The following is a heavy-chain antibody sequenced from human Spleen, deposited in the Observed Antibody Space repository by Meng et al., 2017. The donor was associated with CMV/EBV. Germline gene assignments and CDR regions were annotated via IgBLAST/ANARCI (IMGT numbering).Heavy chain of an antibody. CDR3: ASGAGTTSVSHFDY. CDR2: ITPFNGNT. D-gene: IGHD1-7*01. CDR1: GYTFTSYG. J-gene: IGHJ4*02. Sequence: SVKVSCKASGYTFTSYGISWVRQAPGQALEWMGWITPFNGNTNYAQKFQDRVTITRDRSMSTAYMELSSLRSEDTAMYYCASGAGTTSVSHFDYWGQGTLVTVSS. V-gene: IGHV1-45*02.